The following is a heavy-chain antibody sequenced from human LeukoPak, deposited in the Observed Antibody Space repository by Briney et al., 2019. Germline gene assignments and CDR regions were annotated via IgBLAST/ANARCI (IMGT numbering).Heavy chain of an antibody. Sequence: PGGSLRLSCAASGVTFSGSAMHWVRQASGKGLEWVGRIRSKANSYATAYAASVKGRFTISRDDSKNTAYLQMNSLKTEDTAVYYCTRGGYCSGGSCYSAHAFDYWGQGTLVTVSS. CDR2: IRSKANSYAT. CDR1: GVTFSGSA. D-gene: IGHD2-15*01. V-gene: IGHV3-73*01. CDR3: TRGGYCSGGSCYSAHAFDY. J-gene: IGHJ4*02.